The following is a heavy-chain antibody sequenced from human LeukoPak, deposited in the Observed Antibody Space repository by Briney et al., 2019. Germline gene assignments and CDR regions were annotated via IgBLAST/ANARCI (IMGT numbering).Heavy chain of an antibody. CDR1: GGSISGYY. CDR3: VRGRGYADY. J-gene: IGHJ4*02. V-gene: IGHV4-59*01. Sequence: SETLSLTCTVSGGSISGYYWSWIRQPPGKGLEWISYIYYSGTTNYNPSLKSRVTISVDTSKNQFSLKLTSVTSADTALYYCVRGRGYADYWGQGALVTVSS. CDR2: IYYSGTT. D-gene: IGHD6-25*01.